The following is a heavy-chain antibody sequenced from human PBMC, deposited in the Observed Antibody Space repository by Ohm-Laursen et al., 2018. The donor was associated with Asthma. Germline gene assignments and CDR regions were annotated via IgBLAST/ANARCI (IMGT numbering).Heavy chain of an antibody. V-gene: IGHV4-31*03. J-gene: IGHJ4*02. D-gene: IGHD3-22*01. Sequence: TLSLTCTFSGGSISNRGYYWNWIRQHPGKGLEWIGYIFYSGSTYYNPSLRSRVSISVDTSKNQFSLKLSPVTAADTAVYYCARGTFYYESTGYYFFDHWGQGALVTVSS. CDR2: IFYSGST. CDR1: GGSISNRGYY. CDR3: ARGTFYYESTGYYFFDH.